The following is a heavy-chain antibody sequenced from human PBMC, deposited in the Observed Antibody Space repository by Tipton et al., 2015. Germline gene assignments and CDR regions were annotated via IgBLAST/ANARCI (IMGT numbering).Heavy chain of an antibody. CDR3: AKDDVRDGYNTVDS. CDR1: GFTFSNYA. CDR2: LSGSGGNI. J-gene: IGHJ4*02. Sequence: SLRLSCAASGFTFSNYAMNWVRQAPGKGLEWVSNLSGSGGNIFYADSVKGRFTISRDNSKNTLHLQMNTLRAEDTAIYYRAKDDVRDGYNTVDSWGQGTLVIVSS. V-gene: IGHV3-23*01. D-gene: IGHD5-24*01.